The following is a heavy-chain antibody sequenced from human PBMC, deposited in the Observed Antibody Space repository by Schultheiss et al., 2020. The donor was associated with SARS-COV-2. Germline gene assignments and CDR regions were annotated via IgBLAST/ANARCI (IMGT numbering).Heavy chain of an antibody. CDR1: GFTFSNYD. V-gene: IGHV3-13*05. D-gene: IGHD5-18*01. Sequence: GGSLRLSCAASGFTFSNYDMHWVRQATGKGLEWVSVIGTAGDPYYPDSVKGRFTISRDNSKNTLYLQMNSLRAEDTAVYYCARGGEIQLWLRGYFDYWGQGTLVTVSS. CDR2: IGTAGDP. J-gene: IGHJ4*02. CDR3: ARGGEIQLWLRGYFDY.